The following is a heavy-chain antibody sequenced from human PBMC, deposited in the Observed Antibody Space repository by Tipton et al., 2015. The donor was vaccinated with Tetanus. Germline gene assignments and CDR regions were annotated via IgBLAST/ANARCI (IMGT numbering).Heavy chain of an antibody. Sequence: TLSLTCSVSGGSVNSGTYYWSWIRQPPGKGLEWLGDIYYGGATQYNPSLESRVTISMDMSKNQFSLKLTSVTAADTAVYYCVRGRGFGAYSYAFEYWGQGALVTVSS. V-gene: IGHV4-61*01. CDR2: IYYGGAT. J-gene: IGHJ4*02. CDR3: VRGRGFGAYSYAFEY. D-gene: IGHD5-12*01. CDR1: GGSVNSGTYY.